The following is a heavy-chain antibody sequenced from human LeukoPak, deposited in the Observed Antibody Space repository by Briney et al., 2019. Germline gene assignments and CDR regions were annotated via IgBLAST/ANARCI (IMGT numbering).Heavy chain of an antibody. V-gene: IGHV4-34*01. D-gene: IGHD6-6*01. CDR3: ARAPIAARPFDY. Sequence: SETLSLTCAVYGGSFSGYYWSWIRQPPGKGLEWIGEINHSGSANYNPSLKSRVTISVDTSKNQFSLKLSSVTAADTAVYHCARAPIAARPFDYWGQGTLVTVSS. CDR1: GGSFSGYY. J-gene: IGHJ4*02. CDR2: INHSGSA.